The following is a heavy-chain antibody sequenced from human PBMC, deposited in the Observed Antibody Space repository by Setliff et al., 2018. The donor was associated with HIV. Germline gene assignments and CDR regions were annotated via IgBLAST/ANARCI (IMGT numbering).Heavy chain of an antibody. D-gene: IGHD6-13*01. CDR2: VHREGDT. J-gene: IGHJ4*02. V-gene: IGHV3-66*02. CDR1: GFTFSNFW. CDR3: ARPRLYSNALEY. Sequence: PGGSLRLSCATSGFTFSNFWMTWVRLAPGQGLEWVSGVHREGDTYHADSVKGRFTLSRDNSKNTVYLQMNSLRPEDTAVYYCARPRLYSNALEYWGQGTLVTVSS.